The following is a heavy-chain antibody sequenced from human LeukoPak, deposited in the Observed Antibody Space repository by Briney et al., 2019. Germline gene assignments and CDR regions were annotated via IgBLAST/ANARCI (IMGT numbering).Heavy chain of an antibody. CDR1: SGSISTSNYY. Sequence: SETLSLTCTVSSGSISTSNYYWGWVRQPPGKALEWIGNIFYSGSTYYSPSLKSRVTISVDTSKNQFSLKLSSVTAADTAVYYCARAVDTNDYWGQGTLVTVSS. CDR2: IFYSGST. D-gene: IGHD5-18*01. J-gene: IGHJ4*02. V-gene: IGHV4-39*07. CDR3: ARAVDTNDY.